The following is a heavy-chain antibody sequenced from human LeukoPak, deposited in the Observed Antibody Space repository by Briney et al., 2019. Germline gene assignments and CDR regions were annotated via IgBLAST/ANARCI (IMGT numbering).Heavy chain of an antibody. CDR1: GDSVTSSISY. J-gene: IGHJ6*02. D-gene: IGHD2-8*01. CDR2: VYYTGRT. V-gene: IGHV4-39*07. CDR3: ARATYCTNGVCRIYGMDV. Sequence: PSETLSLTCTVSGDSVTSSISYWGWIRQAPGKGLEGIGSVYYTGRTDYTPSLKTRATIYMDPSKNHFSLKLSSVTAADTAVYYCARATYCTNGVCRIYGMDVWGQGTTVTVSS.